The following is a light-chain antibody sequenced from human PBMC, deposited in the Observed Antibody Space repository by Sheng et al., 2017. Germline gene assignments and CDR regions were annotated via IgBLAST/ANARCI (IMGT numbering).Light chain of an antibody. J-gene: IGKJ1*01. CDR1: QSISRW. CDR3: QQYNSYSPWT. CDR2: EAS. Sequence: DIQMTQSPSTLSASVGDRVTITCRASQSISRWLAWYQQKPGKAPKLLIYEASNLQSGVSSRFTGSGSGTEFTLTINSLQPDDFATYYCQQYNSYSPWTFGQGTRVEIK. V-gene: IGKV1-5*03.